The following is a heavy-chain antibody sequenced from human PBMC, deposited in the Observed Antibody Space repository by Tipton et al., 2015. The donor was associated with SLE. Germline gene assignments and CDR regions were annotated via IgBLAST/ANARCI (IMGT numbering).Heavy chain of an antibody. D-gene: IGHD6-19*01. J-gene: IGHJ4*02. Sequence: TLSLTCTVSGGSISSATYYWSWIRQSAGKGLEWIGRVYISGGTNYNPSLKSRVTISLDTSKNQFSLNLNSVTAADTAVYYCARVGRSSGWAFDYWGQGILVTVSS. CDR2: VYISGGT. CDR1: GGSISSATYY. V-gene: IGHV4-61*02. CDR3: ARVGRSSGWAFDY.